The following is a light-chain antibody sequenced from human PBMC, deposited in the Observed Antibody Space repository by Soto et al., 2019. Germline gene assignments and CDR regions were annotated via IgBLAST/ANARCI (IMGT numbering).Light chain of an antibody. CDR3: QSYDSSLSGSNV. Sequence: QSVLTQPPSVSGAPGQRVTISCTGSSSNIGAGYDVHWYQQLPGTAPKLLIYGNSNRPSGVPDRFSGSKSGTSASLAITGLQAEDEADYYCQSYDSSLSGSNVFGAGTKDTDL. J-gene: IGLJ1*01. CDR1: SSNIGAGYD. CDR2: GNS. V-gene: IGLV1-40*01.